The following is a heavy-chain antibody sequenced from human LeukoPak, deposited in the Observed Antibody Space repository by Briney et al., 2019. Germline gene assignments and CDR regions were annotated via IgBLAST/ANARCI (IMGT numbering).Heavy chain of an antibody. J-gene: IGHJ4*02. V-gene: IGHV3-21*01. CDR1: GFTFSSYR. D-gene: IGHD1-7*01. CDR3: ARWEIRGTAHKLDY. Sequence: NTGGSLRLSCAASGFTFSSYRMNWVRQAPGKGLEWVSSISSSSSYIYYADSVKGRFTISRDNAKNSMYLQMNSLRAEDTAVYYCARWEIRGTAHKLDYWGQGTLVTVSS. CDR2: ISSSSSYI.